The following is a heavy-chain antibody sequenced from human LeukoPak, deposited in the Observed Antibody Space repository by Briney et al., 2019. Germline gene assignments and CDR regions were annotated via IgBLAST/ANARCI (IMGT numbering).Heavy chain of an antibody. D-gene: IGHD5-24*01. CDR3: ARPLEGYNFPGESGV. Sequence: ASVKVSCKASGYIFARYAIQWVRQAPGQGLEWMGWINTDTGEPPYAQGFTGRFVFSLDTSVSTAFLQITGLKAEDTAVYYCARPLEGYNFPGESGVWGQGTLVTVSS. CDR2: INTDTGEP. V-gene: IGHV7-4-1*02. J-gene: IGHJ4*02. CDR1: GYIFARYA.